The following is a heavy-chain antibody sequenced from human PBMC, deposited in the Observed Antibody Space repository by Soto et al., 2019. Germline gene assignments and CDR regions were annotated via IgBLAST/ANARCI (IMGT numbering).Heavy chain of an antibody. CDR3: ATLADSSGRDY. CDR2: IDPSSDSYT. D-gene: IGHD3-22*01. V-gene: IGHV5-10-1*01. J-gene: IGHJ4*02. Sequence: PGESLKISCNGSGYSFTNYWISWVRQMPGKGLEWMGRIDPSSDSYTNYSPSFQGHITISSDKSITTAYLQWSSLKASDTAMYYCATLADSSGRDYWGQGTLVTVSS. CDR1: GYSFTNYW.